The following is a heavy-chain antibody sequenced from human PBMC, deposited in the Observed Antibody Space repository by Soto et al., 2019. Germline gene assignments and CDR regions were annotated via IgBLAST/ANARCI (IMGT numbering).Heavy chain of an antibody. CDR3: ATLYMVRGVRTFDY. CDR1: GGSISSGGYY. CDR2: IYYTGST. V-gene: IGHV4-31*03. J-gene: IGHJ4*02. D-gene: IGHD3-10*01. Sequence: QVQLQESGPGLVKPSQTLSLTCTVSGGSISSGGYYWSWIRQHPGKGLEWIGYIYYTGSTYYNPSLKSRVTISVDTSKNQFSLKLSSVTAADTSVYYCATLYMVRGVRTFDYWGQGTLVTVSS.